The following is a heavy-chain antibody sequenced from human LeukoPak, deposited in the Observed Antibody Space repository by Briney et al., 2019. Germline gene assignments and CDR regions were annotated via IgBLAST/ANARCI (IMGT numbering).Heavy chain of an antibody. D-gene: IGHD1-26*01. CDR3: ASDGSYYGPLGN. J-gene: IGHJ4*02. CDR2: IIPIFGTA. V-gene: IGHV1-69*05. CDR1: GGTFSSYA. Sequence: ASVKVSCKASGGTFSSYAISWVRQAPGQGLEWMGRIIPIFGTANYAQKFQGRATITTDESTSTAYMELSILRSEDTAVYYCASDGSYYGPLGNWGQGTLVTVSS.